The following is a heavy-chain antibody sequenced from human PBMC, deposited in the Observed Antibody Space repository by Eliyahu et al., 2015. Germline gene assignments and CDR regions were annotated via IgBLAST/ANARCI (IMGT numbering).Heavy chain of an antibody. CDR1: GFXFSSXW. CDR3: ARAGHDYGDYSAFDY. D-gene: IGHD4-17*01. Sequence: EVQLVESGGGLVQPGGSLRLSXAASGFXFSSXWMXWVRQAPGKGVGWVANIKQDGSEKYYVDSVKGRFTISRDNAKNSLYLQMNSLRAEDTAVYYCARAGHDYGDYSAFDYWGQGTLVTVSS. CDR2: IKQDGSEK. V-gene: IGHV3-7*01. J-gene: IGHJ4*02.